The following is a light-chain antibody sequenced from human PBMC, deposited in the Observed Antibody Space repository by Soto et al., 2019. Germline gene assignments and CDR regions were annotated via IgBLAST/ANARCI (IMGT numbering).Light chain of an antibody. CDR2: DVS. V-gene: IGLV2-14*01. J-gene: IGLJ1*01. CDR3: SSYTSSSTFYV. Sequence: QSVLTQPASVPGSPGQSITISCTGTSSDVGDYNYVSWYQQHPGKAPKLMIYDVSNRPSGVSNRFSGSKSGNTASLTISGLQAEDEADYYCSSYTSSSTFYVFGTGTKVT. CDR1: SSDVGDYNY.